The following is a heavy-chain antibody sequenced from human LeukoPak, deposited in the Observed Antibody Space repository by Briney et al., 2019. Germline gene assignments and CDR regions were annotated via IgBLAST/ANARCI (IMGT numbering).Heavy chain of an antibody. D-gene: IGHD2/OR15-2a*01. J-gene: IGHJ6*02. CDR3: AKSLQGGAHVIYGGMDV. CDR1: GFTFSSYA. Sequence: GGSLRLSCAASGFTFSSYAMSWVRQAPGKGLEWVSAISGSGGSTYYADSVKGRFTISRDNSKNTLYLQMSSLRAEDTAVYYCAKSLQGGAHVIYGGMDVWGQGTTVTVSS. CDR2: ISGSGGST. V-gene: IGHV3-23*01.